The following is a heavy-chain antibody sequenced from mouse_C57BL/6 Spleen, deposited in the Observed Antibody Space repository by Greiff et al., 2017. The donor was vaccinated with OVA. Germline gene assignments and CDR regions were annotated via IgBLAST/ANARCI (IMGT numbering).Heavy chain of an antibody. J-gene: IGHJ2*01. CDR2: INPNNGGT. V-gene: IGHV1-26*01. Sequence: EVQLQQSGPELVKPGASVKISCKASGYTFTDYYMNWVKQSHGKSLEWIGDINPNNGGTSYNQKFKGKATLTVDKSSSTAYMELRSLTSEDSAVYYCARFCGNYFDYWGQGTTPTVSS. D-gene: IGHD1-1*02. CDR1: GYTFTDYY. CDR3: ARFCGNYFDY.